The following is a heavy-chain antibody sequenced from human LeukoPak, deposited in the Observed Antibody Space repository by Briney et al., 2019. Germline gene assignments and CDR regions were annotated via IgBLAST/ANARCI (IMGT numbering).Heavy chain of an antibody. CDR1: GGSFSGYY. Sequence: PSETLSLTCAVYGGSFSGYYWSWIRQPPGKGLEWIGEINHRGSTNYNPSLKSRVTISVDTSKNQFSLKLSSVTAADTAVYYCARENSSSWYYYYYYMDVWGKGTTVTVSS. D-gene: IGHD6-13*01. V-gene: IGHV4-34*01. CDR2: INHRGST. CDR3: ARENSSSWYYYYYYMDV. J-gene: IGHJ6*03.